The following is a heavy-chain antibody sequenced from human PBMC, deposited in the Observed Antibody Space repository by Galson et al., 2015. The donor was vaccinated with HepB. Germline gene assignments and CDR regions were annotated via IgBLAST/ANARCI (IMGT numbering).Heavy chain of an antibody. CDR3: ARDHSSGWTPYFDY. Sequence: SLRLSCAASGFTFSSYAMHWVRQAPGKGLEWEAVISYDGSNKYYADSVKGRFTISRDNSKNTLYLQMNSLRAEDTAVYYCARDHSSGWTPYFDYWGQGTLVTVSS. J-gene: IGHJ4*02. V-gene: IGHV3-30*04. CDR1: GFTFSSYA. D-gene: IGHD6-19*01. CDR2: ISYDGSNK.